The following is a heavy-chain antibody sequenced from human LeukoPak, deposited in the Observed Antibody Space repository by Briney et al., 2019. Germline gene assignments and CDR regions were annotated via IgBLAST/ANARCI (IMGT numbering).Heavy chain of an antibody. Sequence: SETLSLTCSVSGGSISSPSYFWGWIRQPPGKGLEWIGSVYYPGSTYYNPSLKSRATTSLDTSKNQFSLRLSSVTAADTAVYYCARDVYYYGSGTYFFDYWGQGTLVTVSS. D-gene: IGHD3-10*01. CDR1: GGSISSPSYF. V-gene: IGHV4-39*07. CDR2: VYYPGST. J-gene: IGHJ4*02. CDR3: ARDVYYYGSGTYFFDY.